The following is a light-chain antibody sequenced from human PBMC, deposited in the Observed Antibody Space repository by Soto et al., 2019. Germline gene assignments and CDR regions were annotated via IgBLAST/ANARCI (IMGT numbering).Light chain of an antibody. Sequence: DIQMTQSPSSLSASVGDRVTITCRASQSLSSYLNWYQQKPGKDTKLLIYAAASLQSGVPSRFSGSGSGTDFTLTSSSRQPEDFATYYFQQSYSTPFTFGPGTKVDIK. CDR1: QSLSSY. CDR2: AAA. CDR3: QQSYSTPFT. J-gene: IGKJ3*01. V-gene: IGKV1-39*01.